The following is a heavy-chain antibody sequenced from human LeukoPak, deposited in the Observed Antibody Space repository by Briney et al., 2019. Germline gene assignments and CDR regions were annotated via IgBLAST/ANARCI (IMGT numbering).Heavy chain of an antibody. CDR1: GFSLGNYA. CDR3: AKATTVVTLDNAFDL. D-gene: IGHD4-23*01. CDR2: ISGSGLVT. J-gene: IGHJ3*01. V-gene: IGHV3-23*01. Sequence: GGSLRLSCAASGFSLGNYAMSWVRQAPGKGLEWVSVISGSGLVTFYADSVQGRFTISRDGSKTPYFLQMNSLRGEDTAVYYCAKATTVVTLDNAFDLWGPGTLVTVSS.